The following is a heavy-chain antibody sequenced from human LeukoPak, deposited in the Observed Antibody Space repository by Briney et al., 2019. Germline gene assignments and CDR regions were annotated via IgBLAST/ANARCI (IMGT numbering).Heavy chain of an antibody. CDR1: GFTVSSNY. D-gene: IGHD4-17*01. J-gene: IGHJ4*02. Sequence: GGSLRLSCAASGFTVSSNYMNWVRQAPGKGLEWVSIIYSGDSTYYADSVKGRFTISRDNSKNTLYLQMNSLRADDTAVYYCARDPTTMTRGYFDYWGQGTLVTVSS. CDR3: ARDPTTMTRGYFDY. CDR2: IYSGDST. V-gene: IGHV3-66*01.